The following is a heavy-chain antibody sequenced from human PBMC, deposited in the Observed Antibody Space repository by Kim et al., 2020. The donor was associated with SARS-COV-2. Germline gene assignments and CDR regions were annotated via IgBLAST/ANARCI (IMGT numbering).Heavy chain of an antibody. CDR3: AKDRIAAAGTCCDYYGMDV. Sequence: GGSLRLSCAASGFTFDDYTMNWVRQAPGKGLEWVSLISWDGGSTYYADSVKGRFTISRDNSKNSLYLQMNSLRTEDTALYYCAKDRIAAAGTCCDYYGMDVWGQGTTVTVSS. CDR2: ISWDGGST. J-gene: IGHJ6*02. CDR1: GFTFDDYT. D-gene: IGHD6-13*01. V-gene: IGHV3-43*01.